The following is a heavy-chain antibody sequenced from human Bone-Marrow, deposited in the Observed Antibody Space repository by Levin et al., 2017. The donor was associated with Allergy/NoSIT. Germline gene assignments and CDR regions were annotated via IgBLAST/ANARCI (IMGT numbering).Heavy chain of an antibody. D-gene: IGHD6-6*01. CDR2: ISGSGGNT. J-gene: IGHJ4*02. V-gene: IGHV3-23*01. CDR1: GFTFRTYA. Sequence: GGSLRLSCATSGFTFRTYAMSWVRQAPGKGLEWVSGISGSGGNTYYADSVRGRFTISRDSSKKTMFLQMNRLSADDTAIYYCATDWEHSSSAYFFESWGQGTLVTVSS. CDR3: ATDWEHSSSAYFFES.